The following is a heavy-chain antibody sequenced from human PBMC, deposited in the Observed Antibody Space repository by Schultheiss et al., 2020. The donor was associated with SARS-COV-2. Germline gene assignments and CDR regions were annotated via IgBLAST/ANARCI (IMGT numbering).Heavy chain of an antibody. CDR1: GFSFGNYW. CDR3: ARDRDYGDYEPRDYYYYGMDV. V-gene: IGHV3-74*01. J-gene: IGHJ6*02. D-gene: IGHD4-17*01. CDR2: INPDGSHT. Sequence: GGSLRLSCTVSGFSFGNYWIHWVRHAPGKGLMWVARINPDGSHTTYADSVRGRFTISRDNAKDTLYLQMNSLRADDTAVYYCARDRDYGDYEPRDYYYYGMDVWGQGTTVTVSS.